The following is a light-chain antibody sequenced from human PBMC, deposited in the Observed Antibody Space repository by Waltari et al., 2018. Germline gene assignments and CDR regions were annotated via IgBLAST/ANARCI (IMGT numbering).Light chain of an antibody. V-gene: IGKV1-33*01. J-gene: IGKJ2*01. CDR3: QQYDNLPVT. CDR1: QDISNY. CDR2: DAS. Sequence: DIQMHQSPSSLSASVGDRVTITCQASQDISNYLNWYQQKPGKAPKLLIYDASNLETGVPSRFSGSGSGTDFTFTISSLQPEDIATYYCQQYDNLPVTFGQGTKLEI.